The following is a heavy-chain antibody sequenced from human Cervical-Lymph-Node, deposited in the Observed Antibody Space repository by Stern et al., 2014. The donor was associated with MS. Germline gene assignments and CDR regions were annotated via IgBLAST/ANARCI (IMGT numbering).Heavy chain of an antibody. Sequence: EVQLVESGAEVKKPGESLKISCKGSGYSFTATWHAWVRQMPGKGLDWMGIIYPGDSDTRYSPSFQGQVTISADKSISTAYLQWSSLKASDTAMYYCARDYGDYAFDYWGQGTLVTVSS. D-gene: IGHD4-17*01. J-gene: IGHJ4*02. CDR2: IYPGDSDT. CDR1: GYSFTATW. V-gene: IGHV5-51*01. CDR3: ARDYGDYAFDY.